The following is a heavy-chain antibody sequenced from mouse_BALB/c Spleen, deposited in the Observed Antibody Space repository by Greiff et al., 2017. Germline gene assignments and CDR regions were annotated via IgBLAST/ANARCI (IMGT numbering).Heavy chain of an antibody. CDR1: GFTFSSYA. CDR2: ISSGGST. CDR3: ARGRDYGSSYAMDY. J-gene: IGHJ4*01. Sequence: EVQGVESGGGLVKPGGSLKLSCAASGFTFSSYAMSWVRKTPEKRLEWVASISSGGSTYYPDSVKGRFTISRDNARNILYLQMSSLRSEDTAMYYCARGRDYGSSYAMDYWGQGTSVTVSS. V-gene: IGHV5-6-5*01. D-gene: IGHD1-1*01.